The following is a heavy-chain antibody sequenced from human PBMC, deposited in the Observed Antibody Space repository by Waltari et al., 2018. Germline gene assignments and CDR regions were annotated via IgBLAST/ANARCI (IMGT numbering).Heavy chain of an antibody. CDR2: IYHSGST. V-gene: IGHV4-38-2*02. CDR3: AGGPVVVVAATLYNWFDP. D-gene: IGHD2-15*01. Sequence: QVQLQESGPGLGKPSETLSLTCTVSGYSISSGYYYWIRQPPGRGLEWIGSIYHSGSTYYNPSLKSRVTISVDTSKNQFSLKLSSVTAADTAVYYCAGGPVVVVAATLYNWFDPWGQGTLVTVSS. J-gene: IGHJ5*02. CDR1: GYSISSGYY.